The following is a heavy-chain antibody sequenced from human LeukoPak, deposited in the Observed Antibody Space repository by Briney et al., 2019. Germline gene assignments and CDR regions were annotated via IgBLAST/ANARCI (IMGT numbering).Heavy chain of an antibody. CDR3: ARLRRGSESYCRRQACYYFDY. J-gene: IGHJ4*02. Sequence: PSETLSLTCAVYGGSFSDYYWSWIRQPPGKGLEWIGEINHRRSTNYNPSLKSRVTISVDTSKNQFSLKLSSVTAADTAVYYCARLRRGSESYCRRQACYYFDYWGQGTLVTVSS. CDR2: INHRRST. CDR1: GGSFSDYY. D-gene: IGHD3-10*01. V-gene: IGHV4-34*01.